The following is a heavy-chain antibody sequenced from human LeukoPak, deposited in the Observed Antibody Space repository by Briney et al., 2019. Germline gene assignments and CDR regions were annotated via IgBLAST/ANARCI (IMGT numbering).Heavy chain of an antibody. CDR3: ARSIAARPPLPFDY. D-gene: IGHD6-6*01. Sequence: GGSLRLSCAASGFTYSSYSMNWVRQAPGKGLEWVSSISSSSSYIYYADSVKGRLTIPRDNAKNSLYLQMNSLRAEDTAVYYCARSIAARPPLPFDYWGQGTLVTVSS. J-gene: IGHJ4*02. V-gene: IGHV3-21*01. CDR1: GFTYSSYS. CDR2: ISSSSSYI.